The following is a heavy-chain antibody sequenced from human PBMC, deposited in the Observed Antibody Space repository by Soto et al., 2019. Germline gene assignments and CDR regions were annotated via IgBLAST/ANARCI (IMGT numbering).Heavy chain of an antibody. J-gene: IGHJ1*01. V-gene: IGHV4-39*01. Sequence: SETLSLTCTVSGGSIRSTTYYWGWIRQPPGKGLEWIASIYYSGRTNYNPSLKGRVNISVDMSKNQFFLKLSSVTAADTAVYYCATHNWNLDPWGQGTLVTVS. D-gene: IGHD1-7*01. CDR3: ATHNWNLDP. CDR1: GGSIRSTTYY. CDR2: IYYSGRT.